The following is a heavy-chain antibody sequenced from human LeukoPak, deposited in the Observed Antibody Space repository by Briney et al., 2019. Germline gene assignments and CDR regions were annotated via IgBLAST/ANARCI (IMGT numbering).Heavy chain of an antibody. CDR2: IYSDGTST. J-gene: IGHJ3*02. V-gene: IGHV3-74*01. Sequence: GGSLRLSCAASGFTFSNYWMHWVRQAPGKGLVWVSRIYSDGTSTRYADAVKGRFTISRDNAKNTLYLQMNSLRAEDTAVYYCTKGSSSYYFAFDIWGQGTMVTVSS. D-gene: IGHD6-13*01. CDR1: GFTFSNYW. CDR3: TKGSSSYYFAFDI.